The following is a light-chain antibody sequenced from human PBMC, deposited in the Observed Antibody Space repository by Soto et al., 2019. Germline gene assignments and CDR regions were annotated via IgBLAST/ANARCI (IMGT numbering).Light chain of an antibody. Sequence: EIVMTQSPATLSVSPGERATLSCRASQSVSRNLAWYQQKPGQAPRLLIYGASTRATGIPARFSGSGSGTEFPLPISSLQSEDFAVYYGQQYKNWPYTFGQGTKLEIK. CDR3: QQYKNWPYT. CDR2: GAS. V-gene: IGKV3-15*01. CDR1: QSVSRN. J-gene: IGKJ2*01.